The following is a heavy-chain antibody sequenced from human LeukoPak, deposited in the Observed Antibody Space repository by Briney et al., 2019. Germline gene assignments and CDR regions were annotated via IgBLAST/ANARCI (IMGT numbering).Heavy chain of an antibody. Sequence: GGSLRLSCAASGFTFSDYYMSWIRQAPGKGLEWVSYISSSSSYTNYADSVKGRFTISRDNAKNSLYLQMNSLRAEDTAVYYCARAPNYYDSSGYYPYFDYWGQGTLVTVSS. CDR3: ARAPNYYDSSGYYPYFDY. CDR2: ISSSSSYT. V-gene: IGHV3-11*05. CDR1: GFTFSDYY. J-gene: IGHJ4*02. D-gene: IGHD3-22*01.